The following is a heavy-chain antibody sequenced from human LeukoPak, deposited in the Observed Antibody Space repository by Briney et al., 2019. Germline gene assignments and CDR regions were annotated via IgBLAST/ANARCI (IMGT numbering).Heavy chain of an antibody. D-gene: IGHD3-10*01. Sequence: GGSLRLSCAASGFTFSSYSMSWVRQVPGRGLEWVSAISSSGTNTYYADSVTGRFTISRDNSKNTLYLQMNSLRAEDTAVYYCAKDVLWFGELAPTDAFDIWGQGTMVTVSS. CDR2: ISSSGTNT. V-gene: IGHV3-23*01. J-gene: IGHJ3*02. CDR3: AKDVLWFGELAPTDAFDI. CDR1: GFTFSSYS.